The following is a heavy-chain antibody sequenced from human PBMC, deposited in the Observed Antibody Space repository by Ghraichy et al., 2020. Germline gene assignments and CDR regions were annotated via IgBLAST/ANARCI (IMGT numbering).Heavy chain of an antibody. CDR1: GFTFSSYS. D-gene: IGHD3-10*01. CDR2: ISSSSSTI. V-gene: IGHV3-48*02. Sequence: GGSLRLSCAASGFTFSSYSMNWVRQAPGKGLEWVSYISSSSSTIYYADSVKGRFTISRDNAKNSLYLQMNSLRDEDTAVYYCARYPTMVRGVVAYGMDVWGQGTTVTVSS. J-gene: IGHJ6*02. CDR3: ARYPTMVRGVVAYGMDV.